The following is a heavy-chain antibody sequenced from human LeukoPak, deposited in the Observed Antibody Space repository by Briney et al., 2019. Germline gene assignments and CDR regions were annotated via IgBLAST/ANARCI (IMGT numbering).Heavy chain of an antibody. CDR3: ARELRRDDI. Sequence: GASVKVSCKASGYAFTSYDINWVRQATGQGLEWMGWMSPNSGNGDYAQKFQGRVTITTDTSISTAYMELSGLRSDDTAVYYCARELRRDDIWGQGTMVTVSS. CDR2: MSPNSGNG. V-gene: IGHV1-8*03. J-gene: IGHJ3*02. D-gene: IGHD6-25*01. CDR1: GYAFTSYD.